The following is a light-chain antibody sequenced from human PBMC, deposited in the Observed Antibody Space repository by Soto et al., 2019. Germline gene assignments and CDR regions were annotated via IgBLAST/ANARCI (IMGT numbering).Light chain of an antibody. Sequence: VMTQSPATLSLSPGDGATVSCRASQSVSSHVAWYQQKPGQAPRLLIYGASTRSTGIQARFSGSGSGTEFTLTIRRLEPEDSAVYYCKQYGSSLTCGGGTKVDIK. CDR2: GAS. J-gene: IGKJ4*01. CDR1: QSVSSH. V-gene: IGKV3-20*01. CDR3: KQYGSSLT.